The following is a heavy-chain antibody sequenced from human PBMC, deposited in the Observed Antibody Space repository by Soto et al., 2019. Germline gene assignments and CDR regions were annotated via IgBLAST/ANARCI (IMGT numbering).Heavy chain of an antibody. CDR1: GYTFTSYY. V-gene: IGHV1-46*01. D-gene: IGHD3-16*01. Sequence: ASVKVSCKASGYTFTSYYMHWVRQAPGQGLEWMGIINPSGGSTSYAQKFQGRVTMTRDTSTSTVYMELSSLRSEDTAVYYCASPSTDLGYDYYGMDVCGQGTTVTVSS. CDR2: INPSGGST. J-gene: IGHJ6*02. CDR3: ASPSTDLGYDYYGMDV.